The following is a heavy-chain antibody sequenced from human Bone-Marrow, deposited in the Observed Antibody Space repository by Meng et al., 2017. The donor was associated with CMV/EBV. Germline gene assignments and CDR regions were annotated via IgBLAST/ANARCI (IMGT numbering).Heavy chain of an antibody. CDR3: ARDQGIAVAGTGDAFDI. V-gene: IGHV3-11*04. D-gene: IGHD6-19*01. Sequence: GECLKISCAASGLTFSDYYMSWIRQAPGKGLEWVSYISSSGSTIYYADSVKGRFTISRDNAKNSLYLQMNSLRAEDTAVYYCARDQGIAVAGTGDAFDIWGQGTMVTVSS. CDR1: GLTFSDYY. J-gene: IGHJ3*02. CDR2: ISSSGSTI.